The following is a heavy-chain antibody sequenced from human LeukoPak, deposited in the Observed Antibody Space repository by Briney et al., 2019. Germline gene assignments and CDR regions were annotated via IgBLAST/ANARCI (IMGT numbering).Heavy chain of an antibody. CDR2: ISYDGSNK. D-gene: IGHD1-20*01. CDR1: GFTFSSYA. CDR3: ARRQPTNWNDALDAFDI. V-gene: IGHV3-30-3*01. J-gene: IGHJ3*02. Sequence: GGSLRLSCAASGFTFSSYAMHWVRQAPGKGLEWVAVISYDGSNKYYADSVKGRFTISRDNSRNTLYLQMNSLRAEDTAVYYCARRQPTNWNDALDAFDIWGQGTMVTVSS.